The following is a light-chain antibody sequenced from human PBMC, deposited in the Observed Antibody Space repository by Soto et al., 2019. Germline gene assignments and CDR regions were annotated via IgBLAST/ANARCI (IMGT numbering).Light chain of an antibody. CDR1: SSNIGSNY. Sequence: QSVLTQPPSASGTPGQRVIISCSGSSSNIGSNYVYWYQQLPGTASKLLIYRNNQRPSGVPDRFSGSKSGTSASLAISGLRSEDEADYYCAAWDDSLSGRVFGTGTKLTVL. CDR3: AAWDDSLSGRV. J-gene: IGLJ1*01. V-gene: IGLV1-47*01. CDR2: RNN.